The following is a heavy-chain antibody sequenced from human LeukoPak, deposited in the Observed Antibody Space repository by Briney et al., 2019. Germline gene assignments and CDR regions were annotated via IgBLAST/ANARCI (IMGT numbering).Heavy chain of an antibody. CDR1: VYTFTSYG. CDR3: ARDTYYYDSSGYASEYGMDV. J-gene: IGHJ6*02. CDR2: ISAYNGNT. Sequence: AAVKVSCKPSVYTFTSYGISWVRQAPGQGREWMGWISAYNGNTNYAQKLQGRVTMTTDTSTSTAYMELRSLRSDDTAVYYCARDTYYYDSSGYASEYGMDVWGQGTTVTVSS. D-gene: IGHD3-22*01. V-gene: IGHV1-18*01.